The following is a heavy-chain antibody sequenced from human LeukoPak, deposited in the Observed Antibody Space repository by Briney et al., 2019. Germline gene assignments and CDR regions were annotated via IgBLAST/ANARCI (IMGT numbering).Heavy chain of an antibody. D-gene: IGHD3-22*01. J-gene: IGHJ6*03. CDR2: IYHSGST. CDR3: ARGDYYYDSYYMDV. Sequence: SETLSLTCTVSGGSISSSSYYWGWIRQPPGKGLEWIGYIYHSGSTYYNPSLKSRVTISVDRSKNQFSLKLSSVTAADTAVYYCARGDYYYDSYYMDVWGKGTTVTVSS. V-gene: IGHV4-39*07. CDR1: GGSISSSSYY.